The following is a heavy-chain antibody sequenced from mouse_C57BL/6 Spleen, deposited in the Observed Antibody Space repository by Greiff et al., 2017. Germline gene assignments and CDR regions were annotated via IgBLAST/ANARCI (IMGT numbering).Heavy chain of an antibody. CDR2: INPNNGGT. J-gene: IGHJ3*01. CDR3: ARSGTYYSNSPWFAY. D-gene: IGHD2-5*01. V-gene: IGHV1-26*01. Sequence: VQLQQSGPELVKPGASVKISCKASGYTFTDYYMNWVKQSHGKSLEWIGDINPNNGGTSYNQKFKGKATLTVDKSSSTAYMELRSLTSEDSAVYYWARSGTYYSNSPWFAYWGQGTLVTGSA. CDR1: GYTFTDYY.